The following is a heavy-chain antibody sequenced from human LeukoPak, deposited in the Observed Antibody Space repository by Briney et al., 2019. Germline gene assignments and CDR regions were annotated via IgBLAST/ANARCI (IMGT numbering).Heavy chain of an antibody. CDR2: IYYSGST. J-gene: IGHJ3*02. Sequence: KPSETLSLTCTVSGGSISSSSYYWGWIRQPPGKGLEWIGSIYYSGSTYYNPSLKSRVTISVDTSKNQFSLKLSSVTAADTAVYYCAREDIVVVPAAIEGPHDAFDIWGQGTMVTVSS. V-gene: IGHV4-39*07. D-gene: IGHD2-2*02. CDR1: GGSISSSSYY. CDR3: AREDIVVVPAAIEGPHDAFDI.